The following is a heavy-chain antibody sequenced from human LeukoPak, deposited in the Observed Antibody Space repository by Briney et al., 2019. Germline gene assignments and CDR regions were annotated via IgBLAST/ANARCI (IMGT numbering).Heavy chain of an antibody. CDR1: GFTFSSYE. V-gene: IGHV3-48*03. D-gene: IGHD4/OR15-4a*01. Sequence: GGSLRLSCAASGFTFSSYEMNWVRQAPGKGLEWVSYISSSGSTIYYADSVKGRFTISRDNAKNSLYLQMNSLRAEDTAVYYCARGEATMDAFDIWGKGTTVTVSS. CDR3: ARGEATMDAFDI. CDR2: ISSSGSTI. J-gene: IGHJ3*02.